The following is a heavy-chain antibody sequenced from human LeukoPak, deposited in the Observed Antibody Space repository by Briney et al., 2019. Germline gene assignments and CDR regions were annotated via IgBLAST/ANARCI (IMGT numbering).Heavy chain of an antibody. Sequence: GGSLRLSCAASGFTFSSYMMNWVRQAPGKGLEWVAVIWYDGSNKYYADSVKGRFTISRDNSKNTLYLQMNSLRAEDTAVYYCAGGFGSTSGLNHWGQGTLVTVSS. CDR1: GFTFSSYM. CDR2: IWYDGSNK. D-gene: IGHD2-2*01. CDR3: AGGFGSTSGLNH. V-gene: IGHV3-33*08. J-gene: IGHJ5*02.